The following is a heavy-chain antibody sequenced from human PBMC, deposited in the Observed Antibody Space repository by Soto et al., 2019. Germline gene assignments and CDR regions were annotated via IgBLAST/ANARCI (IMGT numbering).Heavy chain of an antibody. J-gene: IGHJ6*02. CDR3: ARDRGYCSGGSCSGSGMDV. V-gene: IGHV4-61*01. D-gene: IGHD2-15*01. Sequence: SETLSLTCTVSGGSVSSGSYYWSWIRQPPGRGLEWIGYIYYSGSTNYNPSLKSRVTISVDTSKNQFSLKLSSVTAADTAVYYCARDRGYCSGGSCSGSGMDVWGQGTTVTVSS. CDR1: GGSVSSGSYY. CDR2: IYYSGST.